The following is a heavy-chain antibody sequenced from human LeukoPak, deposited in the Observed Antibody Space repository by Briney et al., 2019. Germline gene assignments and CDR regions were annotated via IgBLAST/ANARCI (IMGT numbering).Heavy chain of an antibody. Sequence: SETLSLTCTVSGGSISGYYWSWIRQPPGKGLEWIGYIYYSGSTNYNPSLKSRVTISVDTSKNQFSLKLSSVTAADTAVYYCAREPYYYGSGSPGFDPWGQGTLVTVSS. D-gene: IGHD3-10*01. CDR3: AREPYYYGSGSPGFDP. CDR2: IYYSGST. V-gene: IGHV4-59*12. CDR1: GGSISGYY. J-gene: IGHJ5*02.